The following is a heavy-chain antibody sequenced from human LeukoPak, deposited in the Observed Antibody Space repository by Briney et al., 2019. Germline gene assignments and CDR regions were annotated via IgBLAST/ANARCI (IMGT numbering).Heavy chain of an antibody. CDR1: GGTFSSYA. J-gene: IGHJ4*02. CDR3: AKAPDWAASYFDY. CDR2: IIPIFGTA. Sequence: GASVKVSCKASGGTFSSYAISWVRQAPGQGLEWMGGIIPIFGTANYAQRFQGRVTITADESTSTAYMELSSLRSEDTAVYYCAKAPDWAASYFDYWGQGTLVTVSS. D-gene: IGHD2-15*01. V-gene: IGHV1-69*13.